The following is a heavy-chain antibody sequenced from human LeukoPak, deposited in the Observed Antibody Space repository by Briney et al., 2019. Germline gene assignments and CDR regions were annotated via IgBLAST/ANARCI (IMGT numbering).Heavy chain of an antibody. V-gene: IGHV3-11*04. CDR3: TKDASRFFVDA. CDR1: GFSFSDFY. CDR2: ISRSGSTI. J-gene: IGHJ5*02. D-gene: IGHD3-3*01. Sequence: PGGSLRLSCAASGFSFSDFYMSWIRQAPGKGLEWISYISRSGSTIYHADSVKGRFTISRDNAKNSLYLQMDSLRADDTATYYCTKDASRFFVDAWGQGTLVTVSS.